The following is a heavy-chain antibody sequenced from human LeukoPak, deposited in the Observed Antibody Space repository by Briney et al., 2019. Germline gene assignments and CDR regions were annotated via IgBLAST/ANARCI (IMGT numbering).Heavy chain of an antibody. CDR2: ISAYNGNT. CDR1: GYTFTSYD. V-gene: IGHV1-18*01. J-gene: IGHJ4*02. D-gene: IGHD3-10*01. CDR3: ARAAELLWFGNYYFDY. Sequence: GASVKVSCKASGYTFTSYDINWVRQASGQGLEWMGWISAYNGNTNYAQKLQGRVTMTTDTSTSTTYMELRSLRSDDTAVYYCARAAELLWFGNYYFDYWGQGTLVTVSS.